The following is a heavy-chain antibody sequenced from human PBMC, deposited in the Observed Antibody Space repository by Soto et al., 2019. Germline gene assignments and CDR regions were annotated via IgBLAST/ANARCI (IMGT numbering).Heavy chain of an antibody. CDR3: ARAVGYFDY. CDR2: IYYGGST. J-gene: IGHJ4*02. V-gene: IGHV4-59*01. CDR1: GGSISSYC. Sequence: SETLSLTCTVSGGSISSYCWSWIRQPPGKGLEWIGYIYYGGSTNYNPSLKSRVTISVDTSKNQFSLKLSSVTAADTAVYYCARAVGYFDYWGQGTLVTVSS.